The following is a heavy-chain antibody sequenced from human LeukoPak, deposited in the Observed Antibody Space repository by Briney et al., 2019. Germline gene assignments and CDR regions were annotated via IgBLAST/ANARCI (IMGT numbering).Heavy chain of an antibody. J-gene: IGHJ4*02. D-gene: IGHD6-19*01. CDR2: IIQDGSEK. Sequence: PGGSLRLSCAASGFTFSNYWMSWVRQAPGKGLEWVANIIQDGSEKYYVDSVKGRFTISRDNAKNSLYLQMNSLRAEDTAMYYCARASAVAGTRHYWGQGALVTVSS. CDR3: ARASAVAGTRHY. CDR1: GFTFSNYW. V-gene: IGHV3-7*02.